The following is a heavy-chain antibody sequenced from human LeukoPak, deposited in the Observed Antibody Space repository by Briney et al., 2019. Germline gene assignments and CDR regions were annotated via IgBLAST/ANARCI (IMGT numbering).Heavy chain of an antibody. V-gene: IGHV4-34*01. CDR3: ARGRRLYCSSTSCPHKYYYYYGMDV. J-gene: IGHJ6*02. D-gene: IGHD2-2*01. CDR1: GGSFRGYY. Sequence: SETLSLTCAVYGGSFRGYYWSWMRQPPGKGREWIGEINHSGSTNYTPSLKSRVTISVDTSKNQFSLKLSSVTAADTAVYYCARGRRLYCSSTSCPHKYYYYYGMDVWGQGTTVTVSS. CDR2: INHSGST.